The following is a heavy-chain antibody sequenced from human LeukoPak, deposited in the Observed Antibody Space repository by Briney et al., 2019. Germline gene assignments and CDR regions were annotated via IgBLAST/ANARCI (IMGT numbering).Heavy chain of an antibody. J-gene: IGHJ4*02. CDR1: GGSISSSSYY. Sequence: SETLSLTCTVSGGSISSSSYYWGWIRQPPGKGLEWIGSIYYSGSTYYNPSLKSRVTISVDTSKNQFSLKLSSVTAADTAVYYCARPSSGNGELGIDYWGQGTLVTVSS. CDR3: ARPSSGNGELGIDY. CDR2: IYYSGST. V-gene: IGHV4-39*07. D-gene: IGHD1-26*01.